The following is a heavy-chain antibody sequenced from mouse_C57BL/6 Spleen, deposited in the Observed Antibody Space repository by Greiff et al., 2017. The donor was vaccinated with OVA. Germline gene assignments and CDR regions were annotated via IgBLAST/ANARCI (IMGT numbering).Heavy chain of an antibody. Sequence: QVQLQQSGAELVRPGTSVKVSCKASGYAFTNYLIEWVKQRPGQGLEWIGVINPGSGGTNYNEKFKGKATLTADKSSSTAYMQLSSLTSEDSAVYFCARNNYFDYWGQGTTLTVSS. J-gene: IGHJ2*01. CDR1: GYAFTNYL. V-gene: IGHV1-54*01. CDR3: ARNNYFDY. CDR2: INPGSGGT.